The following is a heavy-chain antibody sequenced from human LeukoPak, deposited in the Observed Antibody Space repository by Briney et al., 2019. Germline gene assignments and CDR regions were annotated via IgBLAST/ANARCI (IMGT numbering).Heavy chain of an antibody. D-gene: IGHD2-2*01. Sequence: PGGCLRLSCAASGFTFSNFWMSWVRQAPGKGLEWVANIKDDGSETYYMHSVRGRFTVSRDNAENSLFLQMNSLRAEDTAVYYCARDPAAWDFWGQGSLVTVSS. J-gene: IGHJ4*02. CDR3: ARDPAAWDF. CDR2: IKDDGSET. V-gene: IGHV3-7*01. CDR1: GFTFSNFW.